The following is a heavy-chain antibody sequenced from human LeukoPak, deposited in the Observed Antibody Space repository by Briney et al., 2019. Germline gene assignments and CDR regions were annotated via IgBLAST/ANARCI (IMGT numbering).Heavy chain of an antibody. Sequence: ASVKVSCKASGYTFTSYDINWVRQATGQGLEWMGWMNPNSGNTGYAQKFQGRVTMTRNTSISTAYMELSSLRSEDTAVYYCASRIVGTPDYFDYWGHGTLVTVSS. CDR2: MNPNSGNT. CDR3: ASRIVGTPDYFDY. D-gene: IGHD1-26*01. J-gene: IGHJ4*01. CDR1: GYTFTSYD. V-gene: IGHV1-8*01.